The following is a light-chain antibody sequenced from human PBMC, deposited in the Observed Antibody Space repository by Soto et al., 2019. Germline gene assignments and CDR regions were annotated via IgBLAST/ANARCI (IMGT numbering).Light chain of an antibody. V-gene: IGKV3-20*01. CDR1: QSVRSNF. Sequence: EIVLTQSTGTLSLSPGDRATLSCRASQSVRSNFLAWYQQKPGQAPKLLISGASSRATGIPDRFSGSGSGTDFTLTISRLEPEDFALYSCQQYGTSPGTFGQGTKLELK. CDR3: QQYGTSPGT. J-gene: IGKJ2*02. CDR2: GAS.